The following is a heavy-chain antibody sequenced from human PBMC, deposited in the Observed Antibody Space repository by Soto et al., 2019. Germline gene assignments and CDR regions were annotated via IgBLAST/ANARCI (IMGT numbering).Heavy chain of an antibody. CDR2: IKQDGGEK. J-gene: IGHJ4*02. D-gene: IGHD5-18*01. Sequence: XSCAASGCTCRNSWMTLVGHAPGKGLEWVVNIKQDGGEKYYVESVKGRFTISRDNAKNSLYLQMNSLRAEDTAVYYCAREIYRYGSMWGQGTLVTVSS. CDR3: AREIYRYGSM. V-gene: IGHV3-7*01. CDR1: GCTCRNSW.